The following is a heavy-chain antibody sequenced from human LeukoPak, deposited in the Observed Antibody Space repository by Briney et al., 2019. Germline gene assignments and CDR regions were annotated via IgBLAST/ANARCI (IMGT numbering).Heavy chain of an antibody. CDR2: IYYSGST. Sequence: SETLSLTCTVSGGSISGSSYYWGWIRQPPGKGLEWIGSIYYSGSTYYNPSLKSRVTISVDTSKNQFSLKLSSVTAADTAVYYCVSTAMVRYRDYWGQGTLVTVSS. J-gene: IGHJ4*02. V-gene: IGHV4-39*01. CDR3: VSTAMVRYRDY. D-gene: IGHD5-18*01. CDR1: GGSISGSSYY.